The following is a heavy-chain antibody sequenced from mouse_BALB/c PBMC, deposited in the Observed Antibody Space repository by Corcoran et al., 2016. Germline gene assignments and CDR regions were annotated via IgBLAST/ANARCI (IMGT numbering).Heavy chain of an antibody. CDR2: IDPANGNT. D-gene: IGHD1-1*01. CDR1: GFNIKDTY. CDR3: ASPPHGSSYGGVAY. J-gene: IGHJ3*01. Sequence: EVQLPQSGAELVKPGASVKLSCTASGFNIKDTYMHWVKQRPEQGLEWIGRIDPANGNTKYDPKFQGKATITADTSSNTAYLQLSSLTSEDTAVYYCASPPHGSSYGGVAYWGQGTLVTVSA. V-gene: IGHV14-3*02.